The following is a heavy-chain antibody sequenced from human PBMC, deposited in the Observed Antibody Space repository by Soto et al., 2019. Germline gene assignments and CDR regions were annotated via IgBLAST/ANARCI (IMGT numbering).Heavy chain of an antibody. J-gene: IGHJ4*02. CDR2: ISAYNGNT. V-gene: IGHV1-18*01. CDR3: ARALKRRPAPDRDY. Sequence: GASVKVSCTDSGYTFTSYGISWVRQAPGQGLEWMGWISAYNGNTNYAQKLQGRVTMTTDTSTSTAYMELRSLRSDDTAVYYCARALKRRPAPDRDYWGQGTLVTVSS. CDR1: GYTFTSYG.